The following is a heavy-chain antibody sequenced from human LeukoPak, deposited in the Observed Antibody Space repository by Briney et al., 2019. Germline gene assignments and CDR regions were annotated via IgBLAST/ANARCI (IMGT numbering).Heavy chain of an antibody. J-gene: IGHJ4*02. CDR2: ISGSGGST. CDR1: GFTLSSYA. CDR3: ASITIFGVVTSKYYFDY. V-gene: IGHV3-23*01. Sequence: GGSLRLSCAASGFTLSSYAMSWVRQAPGKGLEWVSAISGSGGSTYYADSVKGRFTISRDNSKNTLYLQMNSLRAEDTAVYYCASITIFGVVTSKYYFDYWGQGTLVTVSS. D-gene: IGHD3-3*01.